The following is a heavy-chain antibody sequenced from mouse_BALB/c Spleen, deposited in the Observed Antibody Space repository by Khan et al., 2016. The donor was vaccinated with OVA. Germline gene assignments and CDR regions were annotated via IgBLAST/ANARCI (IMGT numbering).Heavy chain of an antibody. V-gene: IGHV3-2*02. CDR3: ARSGNYLSWFAY. J-gene: IGHJ3*01. CDR1: GYSITSDYA. Sequence: EVELVESGPGLVKPSQSLSLTCTVTGYSITSDYAWNWIRQFPGNKLEWMGYISYSGSTSYNPSLQSRISITRDTPKNQFFLQLNSVTTEDTATYYCARSGNYLSWFAYWGQGTLVTVSA. CDR2: ISYSGST. D-gene: IGHD2-1*01.